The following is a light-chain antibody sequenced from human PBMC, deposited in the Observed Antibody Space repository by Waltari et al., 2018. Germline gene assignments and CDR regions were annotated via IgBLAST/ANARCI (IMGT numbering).Light chain of an antibody. CDR2: DVT. CDR1: SSDVGGSQY. V-gene: IGLV2-11*01. Sequence: QSALTQPRSVSGSPGQSVPISCTGTSSDVGGSQYVPWYQHHPGKAPKRIIYDVTKRPSGVPDRFSASKSDNTASLTISGLQAEDEADYYCCSYAGSITFWVFGGGTKLTVL. J-gene: IGLJ3*02. CDR3: CSYAGSITFWV.